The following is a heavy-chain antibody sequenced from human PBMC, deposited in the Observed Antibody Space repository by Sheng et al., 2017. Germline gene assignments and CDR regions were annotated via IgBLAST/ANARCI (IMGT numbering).Heavy chain of an antibody. CDR2: MNPNSGNT. CDR3: ARGRDCGSGVACYGHPYHGMDV. CDR1: GYTFTSYD. D-gene: IGHD2-15*01. V-gene: IGHV1-8*01. J-gene: IGHJ6*02. Sequence: QVQLVQSGAEVKKPGASVKVSCKASGYTFTSYDINWVRQATGQGLEWMGWMNPNSGNTGYAQKFQGRVTMTRNTLYLEMNSLRVEDTGVYYCARGRDCGSGVACYGHPYHGMDVWDQGP.